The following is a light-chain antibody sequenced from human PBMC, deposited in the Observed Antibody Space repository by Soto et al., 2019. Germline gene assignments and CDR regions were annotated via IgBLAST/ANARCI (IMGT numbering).Light chain of an antibody. J-gene: IGKJ2*01. CDR2: DAP. CDR3: QQYGSSPYT. Sequence: EIVLTQSPGTLSLSPGERATLSCRASQSVSSSYLAWYQQKPGQAPRLLIYDAPSRATGIPDRFSGSGSGTEFTLTISRLEPEDFAVYFCQQYGSSPYTFGQGTKLEIK. CDR1: QSVSSSY. V-gene: IGKV3-20*01.